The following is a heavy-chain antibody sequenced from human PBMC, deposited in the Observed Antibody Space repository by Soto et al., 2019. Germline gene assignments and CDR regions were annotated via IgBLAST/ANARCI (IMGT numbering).Heavy chain of an antibody. V-gene: IGHV1-2*04. CDR3: ARDSLGGITIFGVVPRGAFDI. D-gene: IGHD3-3*01. CDR1: GYTFTSYA. CDR2: INPNSGGT. Sequence: ASVKVSCKASGYTFTSYAMHWGRQAPGQRLEWMGWINPNSGGTNYAQKFQGWVTMTRDTSISTAYMELSRLRSDDTAVYYCARDSLGGITIFGVVPRGAFDIWGQGTMVTVS. J-gene: IGHJ3*02.